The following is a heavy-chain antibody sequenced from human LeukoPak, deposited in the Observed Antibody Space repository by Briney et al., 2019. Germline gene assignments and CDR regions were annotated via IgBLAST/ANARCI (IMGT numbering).Heavy chain of an antibody. D-gene: IGHD3-9*01. Sequence: GASVTVSCTASGYTFTSYAMNWVRQAPGQGLEWMGWINTNTGNPTYAQGFTGRFVFSLDTSVSTAYLQISSLKAEDTAVYYCARVSYDILTGYLSPYDYYYGMDVWGQGTTVTVSS. V-gene: IGHV7-4-1*02. CDR3: ARVSYDILTGYLSPYDYYYGMDV. J-gene: IGHJ6*02. CDR2: INTNTGNP. CDR1: GYTFTSYA.